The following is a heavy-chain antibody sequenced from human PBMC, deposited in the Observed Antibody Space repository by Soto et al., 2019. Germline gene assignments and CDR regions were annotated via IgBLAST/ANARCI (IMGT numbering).Heavy chain of an antibody. CDR2: ISYDGGNK. CDR1: GFTFSSYA. Sequence: ESVGGVVQPGSSLRLTCAGSGFTFSSYAMHWVRQAPGKGLKWVAIISYDGGNKYYADSVKGRFTISRDNSENTLYLQMNRLRAEDTAVYYCAKDQGRGGYSYGYFSPYFDYWGQGTLVTVSS. CDR3: AKDQGRGGYSYGYFSPYFDY. V-gene: IGHV3-30*18. D-gene: IGHD5-18*01. J-gene: IGHJ4*02.